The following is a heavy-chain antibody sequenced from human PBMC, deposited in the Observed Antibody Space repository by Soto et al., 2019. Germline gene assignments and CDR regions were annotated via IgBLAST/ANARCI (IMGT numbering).Heavy chain of an antibody. J-gene: IGHJ4*02. Sequence: SQTLSLTCAISGDSVSSKSAAWNGIRQSPSRGLEWLGRTYYRSKWYNDYAVSVKSRININPDTSKNQFSLQLNSVTPEVTAVYYCARDVGTIMPFEYWGQGTLVTVSS. CDR1: GDSVSSKSAA. CDR3: ARDVGTIMPFEY. V-gene: IGHV6-1*01. CDR2: TYYRSKWYN. D-gene: IGHD1-1*01.